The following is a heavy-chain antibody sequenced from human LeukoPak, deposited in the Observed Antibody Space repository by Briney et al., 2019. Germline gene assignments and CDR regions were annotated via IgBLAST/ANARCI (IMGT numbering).Heavy chain of an antibody. D-gene: IGHD6-19*01. CDR2: ISGSGDST. CDR1: GFTFSNYV. V-gene: IGHV3-23*01. CDR3: AKVRAPSGWFNSDY. Sequence: GGSLRLSCAASGFTFSNYVMNWVRQAPGKGLEWVSGISGSGDSTYYADSVKGRFTISRDNSKNMLFLQMNSLRAEDTAAYYCAKVRAPSGWFNSDYWGQGTLVTVSS. J-gene: IGHJ4*02.